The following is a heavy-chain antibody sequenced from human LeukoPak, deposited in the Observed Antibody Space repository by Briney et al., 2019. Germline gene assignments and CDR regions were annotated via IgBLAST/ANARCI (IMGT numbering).Heavy chain of an antibody. Sequence: GGSLRLSCAASGFTFSDYYMSWIRQAPGRGLEWISYISSRPGTIYYADSVKGRFTISRDNAKNSLYLQMNSLRVEDTAVYYCARVKGSYSNDYWGQGTLATVSS. V-gene: IGHV3-11*04. CDR3: ARVKGSYSNDY. CDR2: ISSRPGTI. CDR1: GFTFSDYY. D-gene: IGHD1-26*01. J-gene: IGHJ4*02.